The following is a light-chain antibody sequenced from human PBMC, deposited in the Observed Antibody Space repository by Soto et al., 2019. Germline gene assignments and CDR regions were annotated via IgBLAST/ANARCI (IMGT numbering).Light chain of an antibody. Sequence: EIVMTQSPPTLSASPGERATLSCRASQSVSSSYLAWYQQKPGQAPRLLIYGASTRATGIPDRFSGGESGTGFTLTISRLEPEDFAVYYCQQYVSSPRTFGQGTKVDIK. CDR3: QQYVSSPRT. CDR1: QSVSSSY. CDR2: GAS. J-gene: IGKJ1*01. V-gene: IGKV3-20*01.